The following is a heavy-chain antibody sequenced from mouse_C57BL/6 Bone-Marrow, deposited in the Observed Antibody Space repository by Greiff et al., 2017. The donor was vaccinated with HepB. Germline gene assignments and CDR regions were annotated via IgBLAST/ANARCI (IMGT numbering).Heavy chain of an antibody. CDR2: IDPEDGDT. Sequence: VQLQQSGAELVRPGASVKLSCTASGFNIKDYYMHWVKQRPEQGLEWIGRIDPEDGDTEYAPKFQGKATMTADTASNTAYLQLSSLTSEDTAVYYCTTPLGYYYAVGRAMDYWGQGTSVTVSS. J-gene: IGHJ4*01. CDR1: GFNIKDYY. D-gene: IGHD1-1*01. V-gene: IGHV14-1*01. CDR3: TTPLGYYYAVGRAMDY.